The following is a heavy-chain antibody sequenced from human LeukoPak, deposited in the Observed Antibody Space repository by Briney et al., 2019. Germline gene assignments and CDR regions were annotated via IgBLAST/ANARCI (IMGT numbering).Heavy chain of an antibody. CDR3: ANGPYCSGGSCYPADY. Sequence: SETLSLTCAVSGGSINSDDWWSWVRQSPGKGLEWIGAIYHRSGTPTYNPSLKSRVTISVDKSKNQFSLNLSSVTAADTAVYYCANGPYCSGGSCYPADYWGQGTLVTVSS. J-gene: IGHJ4*02. CDR1: GGSINSDDW. D-gene: IGHD2-15*01. CDR2: IYHRSGTP. V-gene: IGHV4-4*02.